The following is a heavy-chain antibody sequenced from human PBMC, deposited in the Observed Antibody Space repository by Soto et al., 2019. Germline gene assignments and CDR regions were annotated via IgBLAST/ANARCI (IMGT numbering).Heavy chain of an antibody. CDR3: APTLIAAAGTGAFDT. D-gene: IGHD6-13*01. Sequence: QVHLVQSGAEVKKPGASVKVSCKASGYTFIAYYMHWVRQAPGQGLEWMGWINPNSGATNYAQKFQGRVTMTSDTSISTAYMEVSRLRSDDTALYYCAPTLIAAAGTGAFDTWGQGTMVTV. CDR1: GYTFIAYY. V-gene: IGHV1-2*02. J-gene: IGHJ3*02. CDR2: INPNSGAT.